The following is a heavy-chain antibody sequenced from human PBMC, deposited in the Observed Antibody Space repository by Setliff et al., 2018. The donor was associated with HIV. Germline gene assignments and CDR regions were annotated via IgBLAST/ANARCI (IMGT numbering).Heavy chain of an antibody. J-gene: IGHJ4*02. CDR3: ARVTTMVGYFDY. D-gene: IGHD5-18*01. V-gene: IGHV1-18*04. CDR2: ISPNFGHT. CDR1: GYTFTTYG. Sequence: ASVKVSCKASGYTFTTYGISWVRQAPGHGLEWMGWISPNFGHTKYAQKFLDRVTMTIDTATSRAYMELRSLRSDDTAVYFCARVTTMVGYFDYWGQGTLVTVSS.